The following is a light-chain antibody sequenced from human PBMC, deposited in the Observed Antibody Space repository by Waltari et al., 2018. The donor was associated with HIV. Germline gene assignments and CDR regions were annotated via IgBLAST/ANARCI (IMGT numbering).Light chain of an antibody. CDR2: DNN. J-gene: IGLJ2*01. CDR3: GTWDTSLSAVV. Sequence: QSVLTQPPSVSAAPGQKVTISCSGSSSNIGNNFVSWYQQLPGTAPKLLIFDNNKRPSGIPDRCSASKSGTSATLGITGLQTGDEADYYCGTWDTSLSAVVFGGGTQLTVL. V-gene: IGLV1-51*01. CDR1: SSNIGNNF.